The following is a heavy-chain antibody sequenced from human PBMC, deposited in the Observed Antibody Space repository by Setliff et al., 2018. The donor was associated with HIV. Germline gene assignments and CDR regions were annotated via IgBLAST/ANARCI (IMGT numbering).Heavy chain of an antibody. CDR2: IRSKANSYAT. V-gene: IGHV3-73*01. J-gene: IGHJ4*02. CDR1: GFTFSGSA. D-gene: IGHD3-22*01. Sequence: PGGSLRLSCAASGFTFSGSAMHWVRQASGKGLEWVGRIRSKANSYATAYAASVKGRFTISRDDSKNTAYLQMNSLKTEDTAVYYCTRLTYYYDSSGYSFDYWGQGTLVTVSS. CDR3: TRLTYYYDSSGYSFDY.